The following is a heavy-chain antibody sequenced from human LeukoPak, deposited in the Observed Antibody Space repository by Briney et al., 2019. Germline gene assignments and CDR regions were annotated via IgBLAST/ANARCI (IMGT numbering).Heavy chain of an antibody. Sequence: SVKVSCKASGGTFSSYAISWVRQAPGQGLEWMGGIIPIFGTANYAQKFQARVTITADESTSTAYMELSSLGSEDTAVYYCARGKSIVLMVYAPFDYWGQGTLVTVSS. CDR1: GGTFSSYA. D-gene: IGHD2-8*01. CDR2: IIPIFGTA. CDR3: ARGKSIVLMVYAPFDY. J-gene: IGHJ4*02. V-gene: IGHV1-69*13.